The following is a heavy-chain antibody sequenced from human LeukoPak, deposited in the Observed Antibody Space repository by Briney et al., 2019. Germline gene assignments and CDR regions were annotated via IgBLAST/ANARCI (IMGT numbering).Heavy chain of an antibody. Sequence: GESLKISCQGSGYSFPSYWIAWGRQMPGKGLEWMGIIYPGDSDTRYSPSFQGQVTISADKSISTAYLQWSTLKASDTAMYYCGRAGTGRYDYWGQGMLVTVSS. CDR2: IYPGDSDT. CDR1: GYSFPSYW. D-gene: IGHD1-1*01. CDR3: GRAGTGRYDY. V-gene: IGHV5-51*01. J-gene: IGHJ4*02.